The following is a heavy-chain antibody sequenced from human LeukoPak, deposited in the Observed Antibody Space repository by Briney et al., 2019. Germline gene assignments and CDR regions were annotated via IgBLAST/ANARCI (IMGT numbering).Heavy chain of an antibody. CDR3: ARVAAAFDAFDI. D-gene: IGHD6-13*01. Sequence: RGSLRLSCAASGFTFSSYSMNWVRQAPGKGLEWVSSISSSSSYKYYADSVKGRFTISRDNAKNSLYLQMNSLRAEDTAVYYCARVAAAFDAFDIWGQGTMVTVSS. V-gene: IGHV3-21*01. J-gene: IGHJ3*02. CDR1: GFTFSSYS. CDR2: ISSSSSYK.